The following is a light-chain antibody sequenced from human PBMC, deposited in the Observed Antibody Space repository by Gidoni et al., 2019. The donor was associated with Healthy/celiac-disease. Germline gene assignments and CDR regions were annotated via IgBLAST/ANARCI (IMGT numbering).Light chain of an antibody. CDR3: QQYYSTPPWT. V-gene: IGKV4-1*01. CDR1: QSVLYSSNNKNY. CDR2: WAS. Sequence: DIVMTQSPDSLAVSLGESDTINCKSSQSVLYSSNNKNYLAWYQQKPGQPPNLLIYWASTRESGVPDRVSGSGSGKDFTLTISSLQAEDVAVYYCQQYYSTPPWTFGQGTKVEIK. J-gene: IGKJ1*01.